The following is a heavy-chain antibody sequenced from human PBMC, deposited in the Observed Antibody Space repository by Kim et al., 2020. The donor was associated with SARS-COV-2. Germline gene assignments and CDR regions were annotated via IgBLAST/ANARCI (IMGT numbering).Heavy chain of an antibody. Sequence: SVKVSCKASGGTFSSYAISWVRQAPGQGLEWMGGIIPIFGTANYAQKFQGRVTITADESTSTAYMELSSLRSEDTAVYYCARVLIVVGPKPQYYFDYWGQGTLVTVSS. D-gene: IGHD3-22*01. CDR1: GGTFSSYA. V-gene: IGHV1-69*13. CDR2: IIPIFGTA. J-gene: IGHJ4*02. CDR3: ARVLIVVGPKPQYYFDY.